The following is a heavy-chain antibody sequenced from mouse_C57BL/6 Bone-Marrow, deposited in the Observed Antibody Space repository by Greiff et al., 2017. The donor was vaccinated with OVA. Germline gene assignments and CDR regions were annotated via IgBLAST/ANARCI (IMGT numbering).Heavy chain of an antibody. Sequence: QVQLQQPGAELVKPGASVKLSCKASGYTFTSYWMNWVKQRPGQGLEWIGMIHPNSGSTNYNEKFKSKATLTVDNSSSTAYRQLSSLTSEASAVYYCARGDYGFAYWGQGTLVTVSA. CDR3: ARGDYGFAY. D-gene: IGHD2-4*01. CDR1: GYTFTSYW. J-gene: IGHJ3*01. CDR2: IHPNSGST. V-gene: IGHV1-64*01.